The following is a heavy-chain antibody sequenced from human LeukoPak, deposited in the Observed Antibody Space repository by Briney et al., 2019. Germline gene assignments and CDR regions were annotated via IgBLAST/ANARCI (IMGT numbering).Heavy chain of an antibody. CDR1: GGSSSGYY. CDR2: INHSGST. V-gene: IGHV4-34*01. Sequence: SETLSLTCAVYGGSSSGYYWSWIRQPPGKGLEWIGEINHSGSTNYNPSLKSRVTISVDTSKNQFSLKLSSVTAADTAVYYCARDGGLDSSGYYFDYWGQGTLVTVSS. CDR3: ARDGGLDSSGYYFDY. J-gene: IGHJ4*02. D-gene: IGHD3-22*01.